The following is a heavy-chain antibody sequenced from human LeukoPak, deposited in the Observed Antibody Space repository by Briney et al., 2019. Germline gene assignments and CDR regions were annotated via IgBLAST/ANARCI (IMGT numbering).Heavy chain of an antibody. CDR3: ARGHRYISSSEFDH. J-gene: IGHJ4*02. V-gene: IGHV4-4*02. CDR2: IYHSGST. CDR1: GGSISSSNW. D-gene: IGHD6-6*01. Sequence: SETLSLTCAVSGGSISSSNWWSWVRQPPGKGLEWIGEIYHSGSTNYNPSLKSRVTISVDKSKNQFSLKLSSVTAADTAVYYCARGHRYISSSEFDHWGQGTLVTVSS.